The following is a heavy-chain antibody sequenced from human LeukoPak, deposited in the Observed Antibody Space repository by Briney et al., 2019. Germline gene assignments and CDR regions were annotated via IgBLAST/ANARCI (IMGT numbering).Heavy chain of an antibody. CDR3: AKDRLGAAAAVFDY. CDR1: GFSFSDYG. Sequence: PGGSLRLSCAASGFSFSDYGMHWVRQAPAKGLEWVAFIRYDESKTYYGDSVKGRFTVSRDNSKNTLYLQMNSLRADDTAIYYCAKDRLGAAAAVFDYWGQGTLVTVSS. V-gene: IGHV3-30*02. J-gene: IGHJ4*02. CDR2: IRYDESKT. D-gene: IGHD6-13*01.